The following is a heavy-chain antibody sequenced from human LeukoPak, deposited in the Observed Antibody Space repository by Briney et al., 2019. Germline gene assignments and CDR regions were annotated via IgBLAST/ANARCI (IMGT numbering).Heavy chain of an antibody. Sequence: GASVKVSCKASGYTFTGYYMHWVRQAPGQGLERMGWINPNSGGTNYAQKFQGRVTMIRDTSISTAYMELSRLRSDDTAVYYCARDRTHGSYYDYWGQGTLVTVSS. CDR2: INPNSGGT. D-gene: IGHD1-26*01. J-gene: IGHJ4*02. CDR1: GYTFTGYY. CDR3: ARDRTHGSYYDY. V-gene: IGHV1-2*02.